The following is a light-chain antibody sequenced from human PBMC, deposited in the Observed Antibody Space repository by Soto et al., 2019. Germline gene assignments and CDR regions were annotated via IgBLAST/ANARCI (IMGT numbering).Light chain of an antibody. J-gene: IGLJ2*01. V-gene: IGLV1-47*01. CDR1: SSNIGTNY. CDR3: AAWDDSLSGPL. CDR2: SND. Sequence: QSVLTQSPSASGTPGQRVTISCSGTSSNIGTNYAYWYQQLPGTAPKVLIYSNDKRPSGVPDRFSGSKSGTSASLAISGLRSEDEADYYCAAWDDSLSGPLFGGGTKLTVL.